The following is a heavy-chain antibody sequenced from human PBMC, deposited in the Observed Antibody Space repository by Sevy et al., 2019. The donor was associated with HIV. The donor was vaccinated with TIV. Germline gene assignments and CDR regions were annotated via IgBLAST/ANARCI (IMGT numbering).Heavy chain of an antibody. D-gene: IGHD5-12*01. Sequence: GGSLRLSCTTSGFTFGDYAMNWVRQAPGKGLEWVAFFKSKAYGGTLDDAASVKDRFIISRDDSKSIVYLQMNDVKTEDTDVYYCTRWIGAPSIFDYWGQGALVTVSS. CDR1: GFTFGDYA. J-gene: IGHJ4*02. V-gene: IGHV3-49*04. CDR2: FKSKAYGGTL. CDR3: TRWIGAPSIFDY.